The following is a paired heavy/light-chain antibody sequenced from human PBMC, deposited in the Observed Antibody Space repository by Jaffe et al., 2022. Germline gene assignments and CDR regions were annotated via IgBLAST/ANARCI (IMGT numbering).Heavy chain of an antibody. CDR2: ISWNSGSI. V-gene: IGHV3-9*01. CDR3: AKDISINIVATIRAPAFDI. D-gene: IGHD5-12*01. Sequence: EVQLVESGGGLVQPGRSLRLSCAASGFTFDDYAMHWVRQAPGKGLEWVSGISWNSGSIGYADSVKGRFTISRDNAKNSLYLQMNSLRAEDTALYYCAKDISINIVATIRAPAFDIWGQGTMVTVSS. J-gene: IGHJ3*02. CDR1: GFTFDDYA.
Light chain of an antibody. J-gene: IGKJ2*01. CDR2: DAS. Sequence: EIVLTQSPATLSLSPGERATLSCRASQSVSSYLAWYQQKPGQAPRLLIYDASNRATGIPARFSGSGSGTDFTLTISSLEPEDFAVYYCQQRSNWPPEYTFGQGTKLEIK. V-gene: IGKV3-11*01. CDR1: QSVSSY. CDR3: QQRSNWPPEYT.